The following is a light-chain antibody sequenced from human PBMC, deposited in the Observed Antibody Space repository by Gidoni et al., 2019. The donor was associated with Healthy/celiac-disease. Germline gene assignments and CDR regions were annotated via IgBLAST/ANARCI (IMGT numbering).Light chain of an antibody. Sequence: EIVMTQSPATLSVSPGERATLSCRASQSVSSNLACYQQKPGQAPRLLIYGASSMATGIPARFSGSGSATEFTLTISSLQSEDFAVYYCQQYNNWPPLTFXGXTKVEIK. CDR2: GAS. J-gene: IGKJ4*01. CDR1: QSVSSN. V-gene: IGKV3-15*01. CDR3: QQYNNWPPLT.